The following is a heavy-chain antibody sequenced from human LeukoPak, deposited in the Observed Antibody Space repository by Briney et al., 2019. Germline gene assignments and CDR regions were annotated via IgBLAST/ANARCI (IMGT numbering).Heavy chain of an antibody. CDR2: INYSGST. Sequence: SETLSLTCTVSGGSISSSSYYWGWIRQPPGKGLEWIGSINYSGSTYYNPSLKSRVTISVDTSKNQFSLKLSSVTAADTAVYYCARIVVVPAAIFGGHFVDYWGQGTLVTVSS. V-gene: IGHV4-39*01. CDR1: GGSISSSSYY. CDR3: ARIVVVPAAIFGGHFVDY. J-gene: IGHJ4*02. D-gene: IGHD2-2*02.